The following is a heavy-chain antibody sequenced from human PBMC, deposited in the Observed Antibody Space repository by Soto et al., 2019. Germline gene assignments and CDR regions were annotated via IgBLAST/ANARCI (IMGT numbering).Heavy chain of an antibody. CDR2: IYTGGST. J-gene: IGHJ3*02. CDR1: GFTVSSNY. V-gene: IGHV3-53*01. CDR3: ARDTSGWYGAFDI. D-gene: IGHD6-19*01. Sequence: GGSLRLSCAASGFTVSSNYVSWVRQAPGKGLEWVSVIYTGGSTFYADSVKGRFTISRDNSKNTLNLQMNNLRAEDTAVYYCARDTSGWYGAFDIWGQGTMVTVSS.